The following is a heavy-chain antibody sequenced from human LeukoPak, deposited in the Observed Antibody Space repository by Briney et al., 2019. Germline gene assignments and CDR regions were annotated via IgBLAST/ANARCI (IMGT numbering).Heavy chain of an antibody. CDR2: IWYDGSNK. CDR3: ARGGYSGYDPPPFDY. J-gene: IGHJ4*02. V-gene: IGHV3-33*01. CDR1: GFTFSSYG. Sequence: GGSLRLSCAASGFTFSSYGMHWVRQAPGKGLEWVAVIWYDGSNKYYADSVKGRFTISRDNSKNTLYLQTNSLRAEDTAVYYCARGGYSGYDPPPFDYWGQGTLVTVSS. D-gene: IGHD5-12*01.